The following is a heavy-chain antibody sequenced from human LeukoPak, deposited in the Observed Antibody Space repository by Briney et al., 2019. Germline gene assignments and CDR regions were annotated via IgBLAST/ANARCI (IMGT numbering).Heavy chain of an antibody. D-gene: IGHD3-22*01. CDR1: GFTVSTNY. CDR3: ARASRTYYYDTSSRLGF. V-gene: IGHV3-53*05. Sequence: GGSLRLSCAASGFTVSTNYMSWVRQAPGKGLEWVSVLYHGGSTYYADSVKGRFTISRDNSKNTLFLQINSVRVEDTAVYYCARASRTYYYDTSSRLGFWGQGTLVTVSS. J-gene: IGHJ4*02. CDR2: LYHGGST.